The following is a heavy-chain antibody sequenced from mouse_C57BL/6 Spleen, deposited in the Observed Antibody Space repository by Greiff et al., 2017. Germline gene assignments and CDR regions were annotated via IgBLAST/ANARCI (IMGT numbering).Heavy chain of an antibody. CDR2: FYPGSGSI. CDR3: ARHEDPRAVGLAMGY. CDR1: GYTFTEYT. V-gene: IGHV1-62-2*01. J-gene: IGHJ4*01. Sequence: VQLQQSGAELVKPGASVKLSCKASGYTFTEYTIHWVKQRSGQGLEWLGWFYPGSGSIKYTEKLKDKATLTADKSTSTVYMELSRLTSEDSAVYFCARHEDPRAVGLAMGYWGKGTSVTVAS. D-gene: IGHD3-3*01.